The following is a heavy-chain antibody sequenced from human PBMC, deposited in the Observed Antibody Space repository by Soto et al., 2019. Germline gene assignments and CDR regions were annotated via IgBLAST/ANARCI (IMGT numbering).Heavy chain of an antibody. CDR3: AKYRVRLNGGYDYFDY. J-gene: IGHJ4*02. D-gene: IGHD5-12*01. Sequence: EVQLLESGGGLVQPGGSLRLSCAASGFTFSSYAMSWVRQAPGKGLEWVSAISGSGGSTYYADSVKGRFTISRDNSKNTRYLQMNSLRAEDTAVYYCAKYRVRLNGGYDYFDYWGQGTLVTVSS. V-gene: IGHV3-23*01. CDR2: ISGSGGST. CDR1: GFTFSSYA.